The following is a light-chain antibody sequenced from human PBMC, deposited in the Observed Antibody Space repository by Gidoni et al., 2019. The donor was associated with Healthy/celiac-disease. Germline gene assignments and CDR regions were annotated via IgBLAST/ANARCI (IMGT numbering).Light chain of an antibody. J-gene: IGKJ2*01. CDR3: QQYDNLPYT. CDR2: DAS. CDR1: QDISNY. Sequence: DIQMTQSPSSLSASVGDRVTITCQASQDISNYLNWYQQKPGKAPKLLIYDASNLGTGVPSRFSGSGSGTDFTFTISSLQPEDIATYYCQQYDNLPYTFGQXTKLEIK. V-gene: IGKV1-33*01.